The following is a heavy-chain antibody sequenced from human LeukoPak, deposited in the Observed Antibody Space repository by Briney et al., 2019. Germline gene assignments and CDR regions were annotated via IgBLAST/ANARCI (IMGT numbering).Heavy chain of an antibody. CDR3: ARDLDY. CDR1: GFTCSDHA. V-gene: IGHV3-30*01. J-gene: IGHJ4*02. Sequence: GRSLRLSCSASGFTCSDHALHWVRQAPGKGLEWLGIISYDGRNTIYGDAVKGRLTMSRDNARKMLYLQLNSLRRDDTATYYCARDLDYWGQGTLVTVSS. CDR2: ISYDGRNT.